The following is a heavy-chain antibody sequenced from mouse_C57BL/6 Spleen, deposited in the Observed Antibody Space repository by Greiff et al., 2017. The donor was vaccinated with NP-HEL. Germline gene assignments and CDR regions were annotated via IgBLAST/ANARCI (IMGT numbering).Heavy chain of an antibody. D-gene: IGHD2-5*01. J-gene: IGHJ4*01. V-gene: IGHV1-80*01. Sequence: QVQLQQSGAELVKPGASVKISCKASGYAFSSYWMNWVKQRPGKGLEWIGQIYPGDGDTNYNGKFKGKATLTADKSSSTAYMQLSSLTSEDSAVYFCARFPLYYSNPYYAMDYWGRGTSVTVSS. CDR1: GYAFSSYW. CDR3: ARFPLYYSNPYYAMDY. CDR2: IYPGDGDT.